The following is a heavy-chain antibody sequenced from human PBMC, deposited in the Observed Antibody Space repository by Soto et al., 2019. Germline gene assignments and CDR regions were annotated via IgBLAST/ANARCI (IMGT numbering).Heavy chain of an antibody. V-gene: IGHV4-59*01. Sequence: SETLSLTCTVSGGSISSYYWSWIRQPPGKGLEWIGYIYYSGSTNYNPSLKSRVTISVDTSKNQFSLKLSSVTAADTAVYYCDGYSGSYYFDYWCQGTLVTVSS. CDR3: DGYSGSYYFDY. CDR1: GGSISSYY. CDR2: IYYSGST. D-gene: IGHD1-26*01. J-gene: IGHJ4*02.